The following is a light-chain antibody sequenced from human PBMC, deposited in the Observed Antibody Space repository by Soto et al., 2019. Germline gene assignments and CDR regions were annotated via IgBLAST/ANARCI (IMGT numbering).Light chain of an antibody. V-gene: IGLV2-14*01. CDR3: IPYTGSSTSYV. CDR1: SSDVGSYGH. Sequence: QSVLTQPASVSGSPGQSITISCSGTSSDVGSYGHVAWYQQFPGKTPKLMIYEVSNRPSGVSSRFSGSKSGNTASLTISGLQAEDEADYYCIPYTGSSTSYVFGSGTKVTVL. J-gene: IGLJ1*01. CDR2: EVS.